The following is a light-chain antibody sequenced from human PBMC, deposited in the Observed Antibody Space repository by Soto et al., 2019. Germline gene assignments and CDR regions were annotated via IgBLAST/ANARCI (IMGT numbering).Light chain of an antibody. Sequence: EIVMTQSPANLSVSPGERATLSCRASQSVSSNLAWYQQKPGQGPRLLIYGASTRATSIPARFSGSGSGTEFTLTINSLQSEDFAVYYCQQYGSSPPYTFGQGTKLEIK. CDR2: GAS. CDR3: QQYGSSPPYT. V-gene: IGKV3-15*01. CDR1: QSVSSN. J-gene: IGKJ2*01.